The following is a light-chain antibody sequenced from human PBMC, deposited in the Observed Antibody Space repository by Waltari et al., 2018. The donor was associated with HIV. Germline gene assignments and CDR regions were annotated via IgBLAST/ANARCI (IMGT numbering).Light chain of an antibody. Sequence: DTQMTHSPSSLSASVGDRVTITCRASQSIGSFLNWYHHRPGRGPKLLISAASSLQSGVPSRFSGSVSGTDFTLIISNLQPEDLGAYYCLQTYSTPPTFGQGTKLEIK. CDR1: QSIGSF. V-gene: IGKV1-39*01. CDR2: AAS. J-gene: IGKJ2*01. CDR3: LQTYSTPPT.